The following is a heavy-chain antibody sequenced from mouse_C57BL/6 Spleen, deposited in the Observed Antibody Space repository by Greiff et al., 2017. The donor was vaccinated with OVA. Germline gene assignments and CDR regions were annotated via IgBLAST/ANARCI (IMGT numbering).Heavy chain of an antibody. J-gene: IGHJ3*01. CDR1: GYTFTSYG. Sequence: VKQSCKASGYTFTSYGISWVKQRTGQGLEWIGEIYPRSGNTYYNEKFKGKATLTADKSSSTAYMELRSLTSEDSAVYFCARDEAYWGQGTLVTVSA. V-gene: IGHV1-81*01. CDR3: ARDEAY. CDR2: IYPRSGNT.